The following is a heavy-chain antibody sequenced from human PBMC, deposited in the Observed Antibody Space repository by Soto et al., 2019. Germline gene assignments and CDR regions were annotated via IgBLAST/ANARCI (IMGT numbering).Heavy chain of an antibody. J-gene: IGHJ5*02. D-gene: IGHD1-26*01. CDR3: AKGSSGSYLNWFGP. Sequence: ASVKVSCKTSGYTFTNYYIHWVRQAPGQGLEWMGIVNPSSGSTSYPQKFQGRVTMTRDTSTSTVYMDLSSLKSEDTAVYYCAKGSSGSYLNWFGPWGQGTLVTVSS. CDR2: VNPSSGST. V-gene: IGHV1-46*01. CDR1: GYTFTNYY.